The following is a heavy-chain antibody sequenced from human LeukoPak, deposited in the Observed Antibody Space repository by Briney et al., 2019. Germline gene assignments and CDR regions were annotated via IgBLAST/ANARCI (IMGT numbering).Heavy chain of an antibody. Sequence: GGSLRLSCAASGFTFSTSWVHWVRQAPGKGLEWVSAISGSGGSTYYADSVKGRFTISRDNSKNTLYLQMNSLRAEDTAVYYCARTGYSSGWYWYYFDYWGQGTLVTVSS. CDR2: ISGSGGST. CDR1: GFTFSTSW. CDR3: ARTGYSSGWYWYYFDY. J-gene: IGHJ4*02. D-gene: IGHD6-19*01. V-gene: IGHV3-23*01.